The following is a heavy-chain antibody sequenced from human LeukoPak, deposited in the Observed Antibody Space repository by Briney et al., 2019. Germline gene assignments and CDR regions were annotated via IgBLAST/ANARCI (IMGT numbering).Heavy chain of an antibody. CDR3: AKDMTPGVAAAGIPWFDP. J-gene: IGHJ5*02. Sequence: GGSLRLSCAASGFTFYDYAMHWVRQAPGKGLEWVSGISWNSSSIAYADSVKGRFTISRDNAKNSLYLQVNSLRAEDTALYYCAKDMTPGVAAAGIPWFDPWGQGTLVTVSS. D-gene: IGHD6-13*01. CDR1: GFTFYDYA. V-gene: IGHV3-9*01. CDR2: ISWNSSSI.